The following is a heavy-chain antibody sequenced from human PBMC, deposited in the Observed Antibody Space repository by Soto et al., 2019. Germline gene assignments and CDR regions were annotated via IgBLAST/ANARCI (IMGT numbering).Heavy chain of an antibody. V-gene: IGHV1-18*01. J-gene: IGHJ4*02. D-gene: IGHD4-4*01. CDR1: GYTFNSYG. CDR2: ISAYNGNT. Sequence: QVQLVQSGAEVKEPGASVKVSCKAYGYTFNSYGITWVRQAPGQGLEWMGWISAYNGNTNYAQKFQGRVTMTTDTSTSTAYMEVRSLRSDDTALFYCARSSPIGNSNLDYWGQGSLVTVSS. CDR3: ARSSPIGNSNLDY.